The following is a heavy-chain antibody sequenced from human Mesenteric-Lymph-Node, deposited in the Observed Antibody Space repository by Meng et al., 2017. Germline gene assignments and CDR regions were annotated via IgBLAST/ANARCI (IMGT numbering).Heavy chain of an antibody. CDR2: ISSSGSTI. V-gene: IGHV3-11*01. J-gene: IGHJ4*02. D-gene: IGHD2-21*02. Sequence: GGSLRLSCAASGFTFSDYYMSWIRQAPGKGLEWVSYISSSGSTIYYADSVKGRFTISRDNAKNSLYLQMNGLRAEDTAVYYCARVHIVVVTAIPPYFDYWGQGTLVTVSS. CDR1: GFTFSDYY. CDR3: ARVHIVVVTAIPPYFDY.